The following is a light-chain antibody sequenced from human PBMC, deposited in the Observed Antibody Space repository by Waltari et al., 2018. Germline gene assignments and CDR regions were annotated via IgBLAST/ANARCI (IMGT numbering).Light chain of an antibody. CDR2: GVT. CDR3: CSFASSAWI. CDR1: SNNL. Sequence: QSALTQPASVSGSPGQSITIPCPGSSNNLVSWFQQHPGKSPKLMIYGVTKRPSGVSDRFSGSKSGNTASLTISGLQAEDEADYYCCSFASSAWIFGGGTKLTVL. J-gene: IGLJ2*01. V-gene: IGLV2-23*02.